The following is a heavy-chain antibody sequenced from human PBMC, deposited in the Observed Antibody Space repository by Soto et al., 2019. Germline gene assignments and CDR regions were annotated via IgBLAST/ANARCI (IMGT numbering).Heavy chain of an antibody. J-gene: IGHJ3*02. V-gene: IGHV4-39*01. D-gene: IGHD7-27*01. Sequence: PSETLSLTCSVSGGSIRSLNYFWGWIRQPPGKGLEWIGSVYYSGSTYYNPSLKSRVTISADTSKNQFSLKLNSVTAADTAVYYCARPPTANLDAFEIWGQGTMVTVSS. CDR3: ARPPTANLDAFEI. CDR1: GGSIRSLNYF. CDR2: VYYSGST.